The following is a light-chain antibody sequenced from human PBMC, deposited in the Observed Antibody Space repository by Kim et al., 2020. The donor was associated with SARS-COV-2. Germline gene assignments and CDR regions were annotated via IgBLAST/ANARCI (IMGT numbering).Light chain of an antibody. J-gene: IGLJ3*02. CDR2: LNSDGSH. CDR1: SGHSSYA. Sequence: QLVLTQSPSASASLGASVKLTCTLSSGHSSYAIAWHQQQAEKGPRYLMKLNSDGSHSKGDGIPDRFSGSSTGAERYLTISSLQSEDEAVYYCQTWGTGIQVFGGGTQLTVL. CDR3: QTWGTGIQV. V-gene: IGLV4-69*01.